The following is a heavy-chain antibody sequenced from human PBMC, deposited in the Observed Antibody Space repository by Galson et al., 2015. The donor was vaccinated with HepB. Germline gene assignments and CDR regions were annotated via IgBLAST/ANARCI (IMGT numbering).Heavy chain of an antibody. CDR1: GFTFSSYG. J-gene: IGHJ6*02. CDR3: AKDPRSYGSEDYYYGMDV. V-gene: IGHV3-30*18. CDR2: ISYDGSNK. D-gene: IGHD5-18*01. Sequence: SLRLSCAASGFTFSSYGMHWVRQAPGKGLEWVAVISYDGSNKYYADSVKGRFTISRDNSKNTLYLQMNSLRAEDTAVYYCAKDPRSYGSEDYYYGMDVWGQGTTVTVSS.